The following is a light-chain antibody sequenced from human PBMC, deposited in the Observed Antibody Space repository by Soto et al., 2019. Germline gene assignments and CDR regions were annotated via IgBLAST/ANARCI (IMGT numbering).Light chain of an antibody. J-gene: IGKJ3*01. CDR1: QGIVNY. CDR2: GAS. V-gene: IGKV1-27*01. Sequence: DIQMTQSPSSLSASVGDRVTITCRASQGIVNYLAWYQHKPGKVPKLLIYGASTLQSGVPSRFSGGGSGTEFTLTISSLQPEDVATYYCQKYNSALFTFGPGTTVDIK. CDR3: QKYNSALFT.